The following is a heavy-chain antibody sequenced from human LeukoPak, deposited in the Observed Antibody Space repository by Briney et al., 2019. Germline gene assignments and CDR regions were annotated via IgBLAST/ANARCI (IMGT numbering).Heavy chain of an antibody. CDR1: GGSFSGYY. J-gene: IGHJ4*02. Sequence: SETLSLTCAVYGGSFSGYYWSWIRQPPGKGLEWIGEINHSGSTNYNPSLKSRVTISVDTSKNQFSLKLSSVTAADTAVYYCARGVASSGWSDYWGQGTLVTVSS. D-gene: IGHD6-19*01. CDR3: ARGVASSGWSDY. CDR2: INHSGST. V-gene: IGHV4-34*01.